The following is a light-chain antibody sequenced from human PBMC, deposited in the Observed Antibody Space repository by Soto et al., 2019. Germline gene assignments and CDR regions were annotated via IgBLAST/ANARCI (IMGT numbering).Light chain of an antibody. CDR1: QSISSW. V-gene: IGKV1-5*03. CDR2: KAS. Sequence: DIQMTQSPSTLSASVGDRVTITCRASQSISSWLAWYQQEPGKAPKLVIYKASTLQSGVPSRFSGSGSGTEFTLTISSLQPDDFATYYCLQDYNYPWTFGQGTKVEIK. J-gene: IGKJ1*01. CDR3: LQDYNYPWT.